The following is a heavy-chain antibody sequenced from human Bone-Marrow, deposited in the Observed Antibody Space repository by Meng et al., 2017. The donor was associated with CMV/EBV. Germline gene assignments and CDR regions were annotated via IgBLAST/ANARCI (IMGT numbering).Heavy chain of an antibody. CDR3: VRVYGGSSGC. V-gene: IGHV3-66*02. CDR2: IYSGGRT. Sequence: GESLKISCAASGFTVATNHMHWVRQAPGKGPEWVSVIYSGGRTNYAESARGRFTISRDNFKNTLYLQMETLRPEDTAVYYCVRVYGGSSGCWGQGTLVTGSS. CDR1: GFTVATNH. J-gene: IGHJ4*02. D-gene: IGHD4-23*01.